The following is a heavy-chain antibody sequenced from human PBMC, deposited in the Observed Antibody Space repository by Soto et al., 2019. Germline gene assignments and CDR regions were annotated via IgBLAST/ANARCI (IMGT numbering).Heavy chain of an antibody. CDR2: INWNGGST. CDR3: ARVVGGDREFCYFDY. CDR1: GFTFDDYG. J-gene: IGHJ4*02. D-gene: IGHD1-26*01. V-gene: IGHV3-20*04. Sequence: EVQLVESGGGVVRPGGSLRLSCAASGFTFDDYGMSWVRQAPGKGLEWVSGINWNGGSTGYADSVKGRFTISRDNDXXSLYLQMNSLRAEDTAWYYCARVVGGDREFCYFDYWGQGTLVTVSS.